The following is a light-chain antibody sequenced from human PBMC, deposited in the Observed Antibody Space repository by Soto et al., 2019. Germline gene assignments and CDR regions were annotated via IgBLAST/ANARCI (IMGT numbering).Light chain of an antibody. CDR1: SGHIAYA. V-gene: IGLV4-69*01. Sequence: QSVLTQSPSVSASLGASVKLSCTLSSGHIAYAIAWHQQQPEKGPRFLMKINSNGSHSKGDAFFDRFSGSSSAAERRLTVSNIQSEDEADYGCQGLGLGIQVFGGGTKLTVL. J-gene: IGLJ3*02. CDR3: QGLGLGIQV. CDR2: INSNGSH.